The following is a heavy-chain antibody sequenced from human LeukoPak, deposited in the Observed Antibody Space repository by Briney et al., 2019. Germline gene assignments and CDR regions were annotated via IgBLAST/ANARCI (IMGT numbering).Heavy chain of an antibody. J-gene: IGHJ4*02. D-gene: IGHD2-21*01. CDR1: GFTFNSYA. Sequence: AGGSLRLSCAASGFTFNSYAMSWVRQAPGKGLEWVGRIRSKIDGGATDYAAPVKGRFTISRDDSKNTLYLQINSLKIEDTAMYYCYTSITDYWGQGTLVTVSS. V-gene: IGHV3-15*01. CDR2: IRSKIDGGAT. CDR3: YTSITDY.